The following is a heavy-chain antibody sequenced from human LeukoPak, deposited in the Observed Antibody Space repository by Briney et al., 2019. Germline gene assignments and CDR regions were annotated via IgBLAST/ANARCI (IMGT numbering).Heavy chain of an antibody. J-gene: IGHJ6*03. CDR1: GDSISTSSYY. CDR3: ARHKDYYYSYMDV. CDR2: IYYSGST. V-gene: IGHV4-39*01. Sequence: SETLSLTCSVSGDSISTSSYYWGWIRQPPGKGLEWIGTIYYSGSTYYDPSLTSRVTISVDTSKNQFSLKLSSVTAADTAVYYCARHKDYYYSYMDVWGKGTTVTISS.